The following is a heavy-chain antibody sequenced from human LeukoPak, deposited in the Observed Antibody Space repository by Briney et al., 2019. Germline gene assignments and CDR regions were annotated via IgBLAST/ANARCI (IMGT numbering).Heavy chain of an antibody. J-gene: IGHJ5*02. CDR3: ARDPRKQLVLPKTNWFDP. V-gene: IGHV1-18*01. CDR2: ISAYNGNT. Sequence: GASVKVSCKASGYTFTSYGISWVRQAPGQGLEWMGWISAYNGNTNYAQKLQGRVTMTTDTSTSTAYMELRSLRSDVTAVYYCARDPRKQLVLPKTNWFDPWGQGTLVTVSS. CDR1: GYTFTSYG. D-gene: IGHD6-13*01.